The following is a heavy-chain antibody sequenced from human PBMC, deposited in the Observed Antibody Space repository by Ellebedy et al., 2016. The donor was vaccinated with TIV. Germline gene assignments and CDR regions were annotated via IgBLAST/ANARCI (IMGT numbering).Heavy chain of an antibody. CDR3: ARIVGDQDS. CDR2: IYSGGST. Sequence: GGSLRLSCAASGFTFSSNSMNWVRRAPGKGLEWVSVIYSGGSTYYADSVKGRFIVSGYNYKNTFYLQLNYLRVEDTAVYYCARIVGDQDSWGQGTLVRVST. CDR1: GFTFSSNS. J-gene: IGHJ4*02. D-gene: IGHD1-26*01. V-gene: IGHV3-66*01.